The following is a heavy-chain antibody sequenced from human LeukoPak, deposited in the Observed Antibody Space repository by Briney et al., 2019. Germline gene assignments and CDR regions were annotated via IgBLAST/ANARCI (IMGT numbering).Heavy chain of an antibody. CDR3: AKDGPRQQLVRGRGFGFDY. V-gene: IGHV3-23*01. J-gene: IGHJ4*02. CDR2: MSPSGDT. D-gene: IGHD6-13*01. Sequence: PGGSLRLSCAGSGFTFTNFAMTWVRQAPGKGLEWVSSMSPSGDTYYADSVKGRFSISRDASKNTMYLQMSTLRADDTAVYYCAKDGPRQQLVRGRGFGFDYWGQGTLVTVSS. CDR1: GFTFTNFA.